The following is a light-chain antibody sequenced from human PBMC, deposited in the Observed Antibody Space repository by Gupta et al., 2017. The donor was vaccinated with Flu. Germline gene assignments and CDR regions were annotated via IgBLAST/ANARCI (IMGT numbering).Light chain of an antibody. CDR2: DAT. CDR1: HNIGTY. CDR3: QQRTNLPPSLS. Sequence: ETLLTQSPDSLSLSPGERAILSCRASHNIGTYLAWYQQKSGQPPRLLIYDATSRAAAPARFSGSGSGTDFTLTISNLQPEDSAVYFCQQRTNLPPSLSFGGGTKVEI. J-gene: IGKJ4*01. V-gene: IGKV3-11*01.